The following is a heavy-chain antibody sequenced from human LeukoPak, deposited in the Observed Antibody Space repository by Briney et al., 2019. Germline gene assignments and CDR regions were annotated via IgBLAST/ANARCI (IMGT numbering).Heavy chain of an antibody. V-gene: IGHV1-18*01. D-gene: IGHD6-13*01. Sequence: ASVKVSCKASGYTFTSYGISWVRQAPGQGLEWMGWISAYNGNTNYAQKLQGRVTMTTDTSTSTAYMELSSLRSEDTAVYYCARGTHSSSWSNYYYYMDVWGKGTTVTISS. CDR3: ARGTHSSSWSNYYYYMDV. CDR2: ISAYNGNT. CDR1: GYTFTSYG. J-gene: IGHJ6*03.